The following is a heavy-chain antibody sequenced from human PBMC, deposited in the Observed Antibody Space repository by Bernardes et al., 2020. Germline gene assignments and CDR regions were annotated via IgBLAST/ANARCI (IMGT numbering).Heavy chain of an antibody. J-gene: IGHJ4*02. CDR3: AIAGDCGGDCFDY. D-gene: IGHD2-21*01. CDR1: GGSISSGGYS. Sequence: SESLSLTCAVSGGSISSGGYSWSWIRQPPGKGLEWIGYLYHSGSTYYNPSLKSRVTISVDRSKNQFSLKLSSVTAADTAVYYCAIAGDCGGDCFDYWGQGTLVTVSS. V-gene: IGHV4-30-2*01. CDR2: LYHSGST.